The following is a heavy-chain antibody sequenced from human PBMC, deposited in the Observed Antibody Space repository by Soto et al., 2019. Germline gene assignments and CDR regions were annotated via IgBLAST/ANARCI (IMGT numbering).Heavy chain of an antibody. D-gene: IGHD5-12*01. CDR2: ISSSGTTI. CDR1: GFTFSDYY. J-gene: IGHJ4*02. Sequence: AGGSLRLSCAASGFTFSDYYMSWIRQAPGKGLEWVSYISSSGTTIYYADSVKGRFTISRDNAKNSLYLQMNSLRAEDTAVYYCVQVGYNSFDYWGQGTLVTVSS. V-gene: IGHV3-11*01. CDR3: VQVGYNSFDY.